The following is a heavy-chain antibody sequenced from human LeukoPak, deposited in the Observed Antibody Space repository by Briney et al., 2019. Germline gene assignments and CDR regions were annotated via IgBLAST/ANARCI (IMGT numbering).Heavy chain of an antibody. CDR1: GGSISSYY. J-gene: IGHJ6*03. CDR2: IYYSGST. CDR3: ARSYSGYATYSYYYYMDV. V-gene: IGHV4-59*12. Sequence: SETLSLTCTVSGGSISSYYWSWIRQPPGKGLEWIGYIYYSGSTNYNPSLKSRVTISVDTSKNQSSLKLSSVTAADTAVYYCARSYSGYATYSYYYYMDVWGKGTTVTISS. D-gene: IGHD5-12*01.